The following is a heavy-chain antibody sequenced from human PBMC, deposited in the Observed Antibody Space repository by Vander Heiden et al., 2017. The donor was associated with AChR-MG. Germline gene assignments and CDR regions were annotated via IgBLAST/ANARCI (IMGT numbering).Heavy chain of an antibody. V-gene: IGHV4-34*01. CDR1: GGSFSGYY. J-gene: IGHJ4*02. Sequence: QVQLQQWGAGLLKPSETLSLPCAVYGGSFSGYYWSWIRQPPGKGLEWIGEINHSGSTNYNPPLKSRVTISVDTSKNQFSLKLSSVTAADTAVYYCAREETGELGYWGQGTLVTVSS. CDR2: INHSGST. CDR3: AREETGELGY. D-gene: IGHD7-27*01.